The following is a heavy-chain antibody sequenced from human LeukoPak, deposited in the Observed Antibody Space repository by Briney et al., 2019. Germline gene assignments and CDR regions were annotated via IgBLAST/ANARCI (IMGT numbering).Heavy chain of an antibody. D-gene: IGHD3-3*01. CDR1: GYTFTGYY. CDR2: INPNSGGT. Sequence: PRASVKVSCKASGYTFTGYYMHWVRQAPGQGLEWMGRINPNSGGTNYAQKFQGRVTMTRDTSISTAYMELSRLRSDDTAVYYCARDAEYYDFWSGYYVWFDPWGQGTLVTVSS. CDR3: ARDAEYYDFWSGYYVWFDP. V-gene: IGHV1-2*06. J-gene: IGHJ5*02.